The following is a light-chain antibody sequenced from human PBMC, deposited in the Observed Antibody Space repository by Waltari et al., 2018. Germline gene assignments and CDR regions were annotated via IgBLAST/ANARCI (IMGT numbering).Light chain of an antibody. CDR1: SSDVGGYNY. J-gene: IGLJ3*02. V-gene: IGLV2-14*03. Sequence: QSALTQPASVSGSPGQSITISCTGTSSDVGGYNYVSWYQKHPGKAPKLMIYDVRNRPAGVSNRFSGSRSGNTASLTISGLQAEDEADYHCSSYTSSSTLVFGGGTKLTVL. CDR2: DVR. CDR3: SSYTSSSTLV.